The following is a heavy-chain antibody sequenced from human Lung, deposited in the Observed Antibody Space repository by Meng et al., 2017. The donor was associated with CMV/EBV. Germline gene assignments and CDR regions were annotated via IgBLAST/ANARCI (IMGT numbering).Heavy chain of an antibody. CDR1: GSY. D-gene: IGHD2-21*01. Sequence: GSYLHRVRQAPGQGLEWIGPIVSNANNSATTHATLVRVRFTIARDDCKDTVDLSMNSFKNEDMSLYVCTIVPDSDTIGDCAPSIFAYWGQGTLVTVSS. CDR3: TIVPDSDTIGDCAPSIFAY. CDR2: IVSNANNSAT. J-gene: IGHJ4*02. V-gene: IGHV3-73*01.